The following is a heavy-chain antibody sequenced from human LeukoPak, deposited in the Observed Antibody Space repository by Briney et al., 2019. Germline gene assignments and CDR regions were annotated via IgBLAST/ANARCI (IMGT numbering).Heavy chain of an antibody. CDR1: GCTFSSYW. V-gene: IGHV3-7*01. CDR2: IKQDGSEK. Sequence: GGSLRLSCAASGCTFSSYWMSWVRQAPGKGLEWVANIKQDGSEKYYVDSVKGRFTISRDNAKNSLYLQMNSLRAEDTAVYYCARDQGGPAATYYYYYGMDVWGQGTTVTVSS. D-gene: IGHD2-15*01. CDR3: ARDQGGPAATYYYYYGMDV. J-gene: IGHJ6*02.